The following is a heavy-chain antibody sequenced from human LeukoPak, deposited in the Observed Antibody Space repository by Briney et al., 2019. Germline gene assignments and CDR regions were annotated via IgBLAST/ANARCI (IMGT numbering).Heavy chain of an antibody. CDR3: ARDRIVVVVAAKYYYYYGMDV. V-gene: IGHV3-30-3*01. D-gene: IGHD2-15*01. CDR1: GFTFSSYA. Sequence: PGGSLRLSCAASGFTFSSYAMHWVRQAPGKGLEWVAVISCDGSNKYYADSVKGRFTISRDNSKNTLYLQMNSLRAEDTAVYYCARDRIVVVVAAKYYYYYGMDVWGQGTTVTVSS. CDR2: ISCDGSNK. J-gene: IGHJ6*02.